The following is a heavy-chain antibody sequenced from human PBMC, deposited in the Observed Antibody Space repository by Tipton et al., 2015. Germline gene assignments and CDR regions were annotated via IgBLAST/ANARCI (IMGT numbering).Heavy chain of an antibody. Sequence: GSLRLSCAASGLTFSDYYMAWIRQAPGKGLEWVSYISASGDIIDFADSLKGRFTISRDNAMNSLSLQMNSLTAEDTALYYCARAWSDTTFDYWGQGTLVTVSS. J-gene: IGHJ4*02. D-gene: IGHD5-18*01. CDR2: ISASGDII. V-gene: IGHV3-11*01. CDR3: ARAWSDTTFDY. CDR1: GLTFSDYY.